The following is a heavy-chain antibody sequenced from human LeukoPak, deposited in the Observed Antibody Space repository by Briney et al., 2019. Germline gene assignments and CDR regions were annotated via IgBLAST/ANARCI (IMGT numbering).Heavy chain of an antibody. V-gene: IGHV3-15*01. J-gene: IGHJ4*02. CDR2: IKSKTDGGTT. CDR3: TTDPFDWYYEGY. Sequence: GGSLRLSCAASGFTFSNAWMSWVRQAPGKGLEWVGRIKSKTDGGTTDYAAPVKGRFTISRDDSKTTLYLQMNSLKTEDTAVYYCTTDPFDWYYEGYWGQGTLVTVSS. CDR1: GFTFSNAW. D-gene: IGHD3-9*01.